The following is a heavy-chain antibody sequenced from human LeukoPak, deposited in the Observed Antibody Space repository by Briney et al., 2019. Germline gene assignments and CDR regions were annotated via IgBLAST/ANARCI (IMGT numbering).Heavy chain of an antibody. Sequence: PSETLSLTCAVYGGSFSGYYWSWIRQPPGKGLEWIGEINPSGSTNYNPSLKSRVTISVDTSKNQFSLKLSSVTAADTAVYYCARAGSYSSSWYYQQYYFDYWGQGTLVTVSS. J-gene: IGHJ4*02. CDR3: ARAGSYSSSWYYQQYYFDY. CDR2: INPSGST. D-gene: IGHD6-13*01. CDR1: GGSFSGYY. V-gene: IGHV4-34*01.